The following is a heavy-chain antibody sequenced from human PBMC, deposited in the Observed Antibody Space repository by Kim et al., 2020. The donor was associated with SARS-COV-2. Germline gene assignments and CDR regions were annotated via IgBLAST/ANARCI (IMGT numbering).Heavy chain of an antibody. Sequence: SETLSLTCTVSGVPITNTYYYWAWIRQAPGKGLEWIGSIYYSGSTYYNPSLKTRVMISIGSSQTELYLDLDSVTATDTAIYYCAGLGYSYGYPDYWGHGTLVSVSS. CDR2: IYYSGST. CDR3: AGLGYSYGYPDY. V-gene: IGHV4-39*01. D-gene: IGHD5-18*01. J-gene: IGHJ4*01. CDR1: GVPITNTYYY.